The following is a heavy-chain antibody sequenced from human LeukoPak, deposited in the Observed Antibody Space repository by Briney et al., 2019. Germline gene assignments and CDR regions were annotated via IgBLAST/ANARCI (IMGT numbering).Heavy chain of an antibody. J-gene: IGHJ6*03. V-gene: IGHV4-38-2*02. D-gene: IGHD2-15*01. Sequence: SETLSLTCTVSGYSISSGYYWGWIRQPPGKGLEWTGSIDHSGSTYYNPSLKSRITISVDTSKNQFSLKLSSVTAADTAVYYCARGDRPARRYCSGGSCYSGYYYYYMDVWGKGTTVTISS. CDR1: GYSISSGYY. CDR2: IDHSGST. CDR3: ARGDRPARRYCSGGSCYSGYYYYYMDV.